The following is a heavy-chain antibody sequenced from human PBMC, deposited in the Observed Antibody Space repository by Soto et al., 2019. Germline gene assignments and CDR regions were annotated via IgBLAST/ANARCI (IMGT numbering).Heavy chain of an antibody. Sequence: QVQLQESGPGLVKPSQTLSLTCTVSGGSISSGGYYWSWIRQHPGKGLEWIGYIYYSGSTYYNPSLESRVTISVDTSQNQFSLKLSSVTAADTAVYYCARAPPDGAVAARVFDYWGQGTLVTVSS. CDR2: IYYSGST. D-gene: IGHD6-19*01. J-gene: IGHJ4*02. V-gene: IGHV4-31*03. CDR3: ARAPPDGAVAARVFDY. CDR1: GGSISSGGYY.